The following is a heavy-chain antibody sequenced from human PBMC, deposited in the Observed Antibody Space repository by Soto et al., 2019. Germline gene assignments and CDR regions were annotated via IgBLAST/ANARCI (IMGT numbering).Heavy chain of an antibody. CDR2: ISGSGGST. CDR1: GFTFSTYA. Sequence: QPGGSLRLSCAASGFTFSTYAMSWVRQAPGKGLEWVSAISGSGGSTYYAASVKGRFTISRDNSENTVFLQMDSLRVEDTAVYHCAARIPVAGRLFYWGQGTLVTVSS. J-gene: IGHJ4*02. D-gene: IGHD6-19*01. V-gene: IGHV3-23*01. CDR3: AARIPVAGRLFY.